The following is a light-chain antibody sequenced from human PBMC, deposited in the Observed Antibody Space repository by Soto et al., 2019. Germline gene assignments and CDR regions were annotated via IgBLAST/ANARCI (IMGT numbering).Light chain of an antibody. CDR3: QQYNDWPRT. J-gene: IGKJ1*01. CDR1: QGVSRD. CDR2: HAS. Sequence: EIKMTQSPDTLSVSPGERVALSCRASQGVSRDLAWYQQKPDQAPRLLIYHASTRATGIPARFSGTGSGTEFTLTISSVQSEDFALYYCQQYNDWPRTFGQGSKVEIK. V-gene: IGKV3-15*01.